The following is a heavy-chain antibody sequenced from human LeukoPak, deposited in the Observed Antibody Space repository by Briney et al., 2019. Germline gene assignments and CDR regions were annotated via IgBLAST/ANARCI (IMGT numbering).Heavy chain of an antibody. V-gene: IGHV3-74*01. J-gene: IGHJ6*04. CDR1: GFTFSSSW. Sequence: GGSLRLSRAASGFTFSSSWMHWVRQAPGKGLVWVSRITRDGSSTTYADSVKGRFTTSRDNAKNTLYLQMDSLRDDDTAVYYCARDPGYESWSPFWGGMDVWGNGTTVIVSS. D-gene: IGHD3-16*01. CDR2: ITRDGSST. CDR3: ARDPGYESWSPFWGGMDV.